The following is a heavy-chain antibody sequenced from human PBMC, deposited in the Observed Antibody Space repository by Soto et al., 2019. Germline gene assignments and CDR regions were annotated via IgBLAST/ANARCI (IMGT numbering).Heavy chain of an antibody. CDR1: GGTFSSYA. CDR2: IIPIFGTA. V-gene: IGHV1-69*13. Sequence: GASVKVSCKASGGTFSSYAISWVRQAPGQGLEWMGGIIPIFGTANYAQKFQGRVTITADESTSTAYMELSSLRSEDTAVYYCARDGIAARAPDYWGQGTLVTSPQ. D-gene: IGHD6-6*01. CDR3: ARDGIAARAPDY. J-gene: IGHJ4*02.